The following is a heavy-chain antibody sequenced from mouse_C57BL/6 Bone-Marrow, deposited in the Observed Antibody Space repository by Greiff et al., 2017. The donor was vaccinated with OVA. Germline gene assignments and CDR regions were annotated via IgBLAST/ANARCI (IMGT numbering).Heavy chain of an antibody. CDR2: IWSGGST. V-gene: IGHV2-2*01. J-gene: IGHJ2*01. Sequence: VQGVESGPGLVQPSQCLSITCTVSGFSLTSYGVHWVRQSPGKGLEWLGVIWSGGSTDSNAAFISRLSISKDNSKSQVFCKMNSLQADDTAIYYCARDYYFDYWGQGTTLTVSS. CDR1: GFSLTSYG. CDR3: ARDYYFDY.